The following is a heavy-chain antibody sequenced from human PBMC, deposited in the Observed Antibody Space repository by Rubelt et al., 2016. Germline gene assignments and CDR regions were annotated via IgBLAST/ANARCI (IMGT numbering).Heavy chain of an antibody. CDR3: VRGNGYFDFWSGYLY. CDR1: GFTFSTYA. J-gene: IGHJ4*02. V-gene: IGHV3-64D*09. D-gene: IGHD3-3*01. Sequence: GGSLRLSCSAPGFTFSTYAMHWVRQAPGKGLEYVSAISTNGGSTYYADSVKGRFTISRDNSKNTLYLQMSSLRAEDTAVYYCVRGNGYFDFWSGYLYWGQGTLVTVSS. CDR2: ISTNGGST.